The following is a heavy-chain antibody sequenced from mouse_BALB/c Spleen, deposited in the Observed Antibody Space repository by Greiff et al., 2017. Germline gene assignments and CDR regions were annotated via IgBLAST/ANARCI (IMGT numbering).Heavy chain of an antibody. Sequence: EVQLQQSGAELVRPGALVKLSCKASGFNIKDYYMHWVKQRPEQGLEWIGWIDPENGNTIYDPKFQGKASITADTSSNTAYLQLSSLTSEDTAVYYCASSIYYGNYGWYFDVWGAGTTVTVSS. J-gene: IGHJ1*01. CDR3: ASSIYYGNYGWYFDV. V-gene: IGHV14-1*02. D-gene: IGHD2-1*01. CDR2: IDPENGNT. CDR1: GFNIKDYY.